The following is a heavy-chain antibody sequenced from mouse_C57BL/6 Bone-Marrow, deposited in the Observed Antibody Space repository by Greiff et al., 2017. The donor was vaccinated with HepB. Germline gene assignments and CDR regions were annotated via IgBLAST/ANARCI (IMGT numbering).Heavy chain of an antibody. V-gene: IGHV14-4*01. CDR1: GFNIKDDY. CDR3: TTKLRITTVVAKDY. J-gene: IGHJ2*01. CDR2: FDPENGDT. D-gene: IGHD1-1*01. Sequence: VQLKQSGAELVRPGASVKLSCTASGFNIKDDYMHWVKQRPEQGLEWIGWFDPENGDTEYASKFQGKATITADTSSNTAYLQLSSLTSEDTAVYYCTTKLRITTVVAKDYWGQGTTLTVSS.